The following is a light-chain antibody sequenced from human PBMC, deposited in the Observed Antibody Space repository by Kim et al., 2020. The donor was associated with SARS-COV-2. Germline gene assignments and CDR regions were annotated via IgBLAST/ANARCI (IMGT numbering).Light chain of an antibody. CDR2: ENN. Sequence: NFMLTQPHSVSASPGKTVTISCTRSSGSIASNYVQWYQQRPGSSPTIVIYENNRRPSGVPDRFSGSFDSSSNSASLTISGLKTEDEADYSCQSYDRCNHGFGGGTKVTVL. CDR3: QSYDRCNHG. V-gene: IGLV6-57*01. CDR1: SGSIASNY. J-gene: IGLJ3*02.